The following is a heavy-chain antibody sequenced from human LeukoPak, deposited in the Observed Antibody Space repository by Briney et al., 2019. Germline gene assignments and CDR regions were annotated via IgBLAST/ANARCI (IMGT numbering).Heavy chain of an antibody. J-gene: IGHJ4*02. CDR1: GFTFSDYS. D-gene: IGHD5-24*01. V-gene: IGHV3-48*01. CDR3: ARDYKYVFDN. CDR2: IGISSGNT. Sequence: PGGSLRLSCAASGFTFSDYSMNWVRQAPGKGLEWISYIGISSGNTKYADSVKGRFTISGDKAKNSLYLQMNSLRVEDTAVYYCARDYKYVFDNWGQGTLVTVSS.